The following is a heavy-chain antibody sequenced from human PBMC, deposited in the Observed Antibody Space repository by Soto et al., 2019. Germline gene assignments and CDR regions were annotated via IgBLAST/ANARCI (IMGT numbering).Heavy chain of an antibody. Sequence: QVQLVESGGGVVQPGTSLRLSCSASGFAFSDYGVHWVRQAPGKGLEWVASISYDETATYYSDSVKGRFTISRDNAKNTLFLHMNSLRTEDTAMHYCVKGSEWLVTWDFDYWGQGTLVTVSS. J-gene: IGHJ4*02. CDR1: GFAFSDYG. V-gene: IGHV3-30*18. CDR3: VKGSEWLVTWDFDY. D-gene: IGHD6-19*01. CDR2: ISYDETAT.